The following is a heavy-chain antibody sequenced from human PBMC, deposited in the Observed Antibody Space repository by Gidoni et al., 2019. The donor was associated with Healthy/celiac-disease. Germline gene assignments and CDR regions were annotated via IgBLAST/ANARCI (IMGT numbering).Heavy chain of an antibody. V-gene: IGHV3-30*04. D-gene: IGHD3-22*01. CDR3: ASIVVVNAGAFDI. Sequence: QVQLVESGGGVVQPGRSLRLSCAASGFTFSSYAMHWFRQAPGKGLEWVAVISYDGSNKYYADSVKGRFTISRDKSKNTLYLQMNSLRAEDTAVYYCASIVVVNAGAFDIWGQGTMVTVSS. CDR2: ISYDGSNK. J-gene: IGHJ3*02. CDR1: GFTFSSYA.